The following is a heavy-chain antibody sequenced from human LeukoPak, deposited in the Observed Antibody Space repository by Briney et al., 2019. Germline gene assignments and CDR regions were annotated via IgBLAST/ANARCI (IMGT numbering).Heavy chain of an antibody. J-gene: IGHJ5*02. V-gene: IGHV3-23*01. D-gene: IGHD1-26*01. CDR2: ISGSGGST. CDR3: AKESQWEPGSWFDP. Sequence: PGRSLRLSCAASGFTFSSYGMHWVRQAPGKGLEWVSAISGSGGSTYYADSVKGRFTISRDNSKNTLYLQMNSLRAEDTAVYYCAKESQWEPGSWFDPWGQGTLVTVSS. CDR1: GFTFSSYG.